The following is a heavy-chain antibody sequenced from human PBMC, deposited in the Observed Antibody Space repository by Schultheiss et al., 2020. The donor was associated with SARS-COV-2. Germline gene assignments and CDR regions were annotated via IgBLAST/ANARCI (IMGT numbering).Heavy chain of an antibody. D-gene: IGHD3-22*01. V-gene: IGHV1-18*01. Sequence: ASVKVSCKASGYTFTSYGISWVRQAPGQGLEWMGWISAYNGNTNYAQKLQGRVTMTTDTSTSTAYMELRSLRSDDTAVYYCARDPGGYYDSSGYPTLDYWGQGTLVTVSS. CDR1: GYTFTSYG. CDR2: ISAYNGNT. CDR3: ARDPGGYYDSSGYPTLDY. J-gene: IGHJ4*02.